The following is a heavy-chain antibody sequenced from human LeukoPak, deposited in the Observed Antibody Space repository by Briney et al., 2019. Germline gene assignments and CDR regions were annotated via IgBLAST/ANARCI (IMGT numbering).Heavy chain of an antibody. J-gene: IGHJ4*02. CDR1: GFTFSSYG. D-gene: IGHD3-3*01. CDR3: AKVPPLNYDFWSGSYFDY. CDR2: IRYDGSNK. V-gene: IGHV3-30*02. Sequence: GGSLRLSCAASGFTFSSYGMHWVRQAPGKGLEWVASIRYDGSNKYYADSVKGRFTISRDNSKNTLYLQMNSLRAEDTAVYYCAKVPPLNYDFWSGSYFDYWGQGTLVTVSS.